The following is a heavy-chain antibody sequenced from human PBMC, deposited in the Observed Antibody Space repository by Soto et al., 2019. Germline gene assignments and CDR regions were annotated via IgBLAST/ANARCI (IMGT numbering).Heavy chain of an antibody. V-gene: IGHV4-39*01. D-gene: IGHD3-10*01. CDR2: IYYSGST. Sequence: PSETLSLTCTVSGGSISSSSYYWGWIRQPPGKGLEWIGSIYYSGSTYYNPSLKSRVTISVDTSKNQFSLKLSSVTAADTAVYYCASYGSIFDGSESKDYYYYYGMDVWGQGTTVTVSS. J-gene: IGHJ6*02. CDR1: GGSISSSSYY. CDR3: ASYGSIFDGSESKDYYYYYGMDV.